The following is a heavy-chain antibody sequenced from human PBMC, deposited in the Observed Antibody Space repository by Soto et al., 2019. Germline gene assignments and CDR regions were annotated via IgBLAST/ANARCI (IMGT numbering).Heavy chain of an antibody. V-gene: IGHV4-34*01. J-gene: IGHJ5*02. CDR3: ARSIVVVPAASYNWFDP. CDR1: GGSCSGYY. D-gene: IGHD2-2*01. CDR2: INHSGST. Sequence: SETLSLTCAVYGGSCSGYYWSWIRQPPGKGLEWIGEINHSGSTNYNPSLKSRVTISVDTSKNQFSLKLSSVPAADTAVYSCARSIVVVPAASYNWFDPWGQGTLVTVSS.